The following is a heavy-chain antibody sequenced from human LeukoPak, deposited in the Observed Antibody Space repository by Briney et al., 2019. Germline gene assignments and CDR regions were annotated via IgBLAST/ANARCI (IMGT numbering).Heavy chain of an antibody. V-gene: IGHV3-48*04. CDR2: ISSSGSTI. D-gene: IGHD5-18*01. J-gene: IGHJ4*02. CDR3: ARSLYSYGYLYFDY. CDR1: GFTFSSYG. Sequence: GGSLRLSCAASGFTFSSYGMSWVRQAPGKGLEWVSYISSSGSTIYYADSVKGRFTISRDNAKNSLYLQMNSLRAEDTAVYYCARSLYSYGYLYFDYWGQGTLVTVSS.